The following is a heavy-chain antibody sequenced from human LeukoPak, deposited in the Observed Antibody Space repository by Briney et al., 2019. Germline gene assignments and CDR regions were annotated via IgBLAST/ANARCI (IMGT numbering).Heavy chain of an antibody. Sequence: PSETLSLTCTVSGGSISSGNYYWGRIRQPPGKGLDWIGTIYYGGSTYSTPSLKSRVTISVDTSKNQFSLKLTSVTAADTAVYYCARHAQTTVAAGFDYRGAGNLDTVSS. J-gene: IGHJ4*02. CDR2: IYYGGST. D-gene: IGHD4-23*01. CDR3: ARHAQTTVAAGFDY. V-gene: IGHV4-39*01. CDR1: GGSISSGNYY.